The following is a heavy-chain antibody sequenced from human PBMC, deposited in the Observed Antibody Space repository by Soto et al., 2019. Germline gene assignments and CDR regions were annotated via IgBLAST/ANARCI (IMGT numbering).Heavy chain of an antibody. CDR3: ATSRLWFGELLFDY. J-gene: IGHJ4*02. D-gene: IGHD3-10*01. Sequence: SLTCTVSGGSISSYYWSWIRQPPGKGLEWIGYIYYSGSANYNPSLKSRVTISVDTSKDQFSLKLSSVTAADTAVYYCATSRLWFGELLFDYWGQGTLVTVSS. CDR2: IYYSGSA. CDR1: GGSISSYY. V-gene: IGHV4-59*01.